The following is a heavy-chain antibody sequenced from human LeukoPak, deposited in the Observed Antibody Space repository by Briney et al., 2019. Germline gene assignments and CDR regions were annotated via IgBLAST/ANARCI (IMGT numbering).Heavy chain of an antibody. CDR3: AKEGSRENWYVDL. J-gene: IGHJ2*01. Sequence: ARSLRLSCAAAGLTFDDYAMDCVRQAPAKGLERDSGISWNSGSIGYADSVKGRFTISRDNAKNSLYLQMNSLRAEDTALYYCAKEGSRENWYVDLWGRGTLVTVSS. CDR1: GLTFDDYA. CDR2: ISWNSGSI. D-gene: IGHD1-26*01. V-gene: IGHV3-9*01.